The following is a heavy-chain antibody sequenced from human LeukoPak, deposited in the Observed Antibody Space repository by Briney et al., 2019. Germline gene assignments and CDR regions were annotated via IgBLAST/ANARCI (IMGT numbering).Heavy chain of an antibody. CDR1: GFTFSSYA. J-gene: IGHJ3*02. V-gene: IGHV3-23*01. Sequence: GGSLRLSCAASGFTFSSYAMSWVRQVPGKGLEWVSAISGSGGSTYYADSVKGRFTISRDNSKNTLYLQMNSLRAEDTAVYYCAKGLEYYYVGPDAFDIWGQGTMVTVSS. CDR3: AKGLEYYYVGPDAFDI. CDR2: ISGSGGST. D-gene: IGHD3-10*02.